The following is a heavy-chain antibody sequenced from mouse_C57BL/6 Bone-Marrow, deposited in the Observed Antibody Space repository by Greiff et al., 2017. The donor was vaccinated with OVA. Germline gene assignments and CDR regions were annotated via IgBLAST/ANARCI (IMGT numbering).Heavy chain of an antibody. CDR3: TRERGNLYYAMDY. CDR2: ISSGGDYI. J-gene: IGHJ4*01. Sequence: EVHLVESGEGLVKPGGSLKLSCAASGFTFSSYAMSWVRQTPEKRLEWVAYISSGGDYIYYADTVKGRFTISRDNARNTLYLQMSSLKSEDTAMYYCTRERGNLYYAMDYWGQGTSVTVSS. CDR1: GFTFSSYA. V-gene: IGHV5-9-1*02.